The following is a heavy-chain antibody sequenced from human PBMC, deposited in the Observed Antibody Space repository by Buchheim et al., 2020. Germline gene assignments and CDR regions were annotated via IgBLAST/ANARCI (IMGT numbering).Heavy chain of an antibody. CDR1: GFTFSDAW. Sequence: EVQLVESGGGLVKPGGSLRLSCAASGFTFSDAWMSWVRQAPGKVLEWVARVTSKTDGGTIDYAEPVKGRFTISRDDSKNTLYLQMNSLKTEDTAVYYCTTSYYYDSSGYGAWGQGTT. CDR2: VTSKTDGGTI. J-gene: IGHJ6*02. CDR3: TTSYYYDSSGYGA. D-gene: IGHD3-22*01. V-gene: IGHV3-15*01.